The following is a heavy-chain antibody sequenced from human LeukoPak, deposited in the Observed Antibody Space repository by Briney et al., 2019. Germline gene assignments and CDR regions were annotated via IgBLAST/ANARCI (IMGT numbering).Heavy chain of an antibody. V-gene: IGHV1-2*02. CDR1: GYTFTGYY. CDR3: ARGTYYYDSSGYYFFY. D-gene: IGHD3-22*01. CDR2: INPNSGGT. Sequence: ASVKVSCKASGYTFTGYYMHWVRQAPGQGLEWMGWINPNSGGTNYAQKFQGRVTMTRDTSISTAYMELSRLRSGDTAVYYCARGTYYYDSSGYYFFYWGQGTLVTVSS. J-gene: IGHJ4*02.